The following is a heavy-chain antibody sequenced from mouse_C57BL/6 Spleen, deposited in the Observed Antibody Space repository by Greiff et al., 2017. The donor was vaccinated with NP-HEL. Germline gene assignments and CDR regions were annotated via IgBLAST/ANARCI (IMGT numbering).Heavy chain of an antibody. CDR3: ARDYYGSSPRQGFAY. J-gene: IGHJ3*01. D-gene: IGHD1-1*01. V-gene: IGHV5-17*01. CDR2: ISSGSSTI. CDR1: GFTFSDYG. Sequence: EVQGVESGGGLVKPGGSLKLSCAASGFTFSDYGMHWVRQAPEKGLEWVAYISSGSSTIYYADTVKGRFTISRDNAKNTLFLQMTNLRSEDTAMYYCARDYYGSSPRQGFAYWGQGTLVTVSA.